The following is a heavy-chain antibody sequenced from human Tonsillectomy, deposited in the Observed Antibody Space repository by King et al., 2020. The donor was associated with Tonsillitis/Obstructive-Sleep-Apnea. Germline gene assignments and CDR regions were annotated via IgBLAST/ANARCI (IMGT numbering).Heavy chain of an antibody. Sequence: VTLQESGPALVKPTQTLTLTCTFSGFSLSTSGMCVNWIRQPPGKALEWLARIDWDDDKYYSTSLKTRLTISKDTSKNQVVLTMTNMDPVDTATYYCARIPGYSSSFNCMDVWGKGTTVTVSS. J-gene: IGHJ6*03. D-gene: IGHD6-6*01. V-gene: IGHV2-70*11. CDR1: GFSLSTSGMC. CDR3: ARIPGYSSSFNCMDV. CDR2: IDWDDDK.